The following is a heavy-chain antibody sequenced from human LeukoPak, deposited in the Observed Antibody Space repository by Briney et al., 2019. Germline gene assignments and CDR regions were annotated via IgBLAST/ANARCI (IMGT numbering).Heavy chain of an antibody. CDR1: GFTFSSYS. CDR2: ISSSSSYI. D-gene: IGHD2-15*01. V-gene: IGHV3-21*01. Sequence: GGSLRLSCAASGFTFSSYSMSWVRQAPGKGLEWVSSISSSSSYIYYADSVKGRFTISRDDAKSSLYLQMNSLRAEDTAVFYCARYCSGGSCFPHYYGMDVWGPGTTVTVSS. J-gene: IGHJ6*02. CDR3: ARYCSGGSCFPHYYGMDV.